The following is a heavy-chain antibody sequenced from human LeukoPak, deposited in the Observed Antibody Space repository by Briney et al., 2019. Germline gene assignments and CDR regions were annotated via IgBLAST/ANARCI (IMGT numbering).Heavy chain of an antibody. CDR2: TSHDGTSN. J-gene: IGHJ4*02. CDR1: QFTFSNYW. V-gene: IGHV3-7*01. Sequence: PGGSLRLSCAASQFTFSNYWMSWVRQAPGKGLERVAHTSHDGTSNYYADSVKDRFTISRDNAKNSLYLHMSSLRIEDTAVYYCATTVPGYPDDYPDNWGQGTLVTVSS. CDR3: ATTVPGYPDDYPDN. D-gene: IGHD6-19*01.